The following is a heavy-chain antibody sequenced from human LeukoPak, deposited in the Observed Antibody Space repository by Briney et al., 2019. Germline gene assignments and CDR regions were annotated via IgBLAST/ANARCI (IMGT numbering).Heavy chain of an antibody. V-gene: IGHV3-30*02. CDR1: GFTFSSYG. J-gene: IGHJ4*02. CDR3: AKTSGGYYYDSSGYFDY. D-gene: IGHD3-22*01. Sequence: GGSLRLSCAASGFTFSSYGMHWVRQAPGKGLEWVAFIRYDGSNKYYADSVKGRFTISRDNSKNTLYLQMNSLRAEDTAVYYCAKTSGGYYYDSSGYFDYWGQGTLVTVSS. CDR2: IRYDGSNK.